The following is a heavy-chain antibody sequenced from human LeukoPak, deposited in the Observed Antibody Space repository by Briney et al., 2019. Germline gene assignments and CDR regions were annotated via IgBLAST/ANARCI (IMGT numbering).Heavy chain of an antibody. V-gene: IGHV4-39*07. D-gene: IGHD2-15*01. Sequence: ASETLSLTCTVSGGSISSSSYYWGWIRQPPGKGLEWLGSIYYSRSTYYNPSLKSRVTISVDTSKNQFSLKLSSVTAADTAVYYCARGDPRGYCSGGSCYSGDYWGQGTLVTVSS. CDR2: IYYSRST. J-gene: IGHJ4*02. CDR3: ARGDPRGYCSGGSCYSGDY. CDR1: GGSISSSSYY.